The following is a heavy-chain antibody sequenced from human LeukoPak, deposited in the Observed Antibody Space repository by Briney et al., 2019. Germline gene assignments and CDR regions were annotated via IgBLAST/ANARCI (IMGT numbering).Heavy chain of an antibody. D-gene: IGHD2-2*01. J-gene: IGHJ4*02. CDR3: ARDPRRVVPAAFFFDY. Sequence: GGSLRLSCAASGFTFTNYAMSWVRQAPGKGLEWVSGISGSGGSTFYADSVKGRLTISRDNSKNTLYLQMNSLRAEDTAIYYCARDPRRVVPAAFFFDYWGQGTLVTVSS. V-gene: IGHV3-23*01. CDR2: ISGSGGST. CDR1: GFTFTNYA.